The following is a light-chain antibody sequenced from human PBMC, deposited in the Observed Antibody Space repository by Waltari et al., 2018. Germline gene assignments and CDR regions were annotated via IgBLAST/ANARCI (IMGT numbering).Light chain of an antibody. Sequence: SSELTQPPSVSVSPGQTARITCSGDALAHRFNSWYQQKPGQAPKLLSYKNTQRLSGIPARFSVSRSGTRVTLIVAGVQEEDEADYYCQTSDRSGSYPIFGGGTKLAV. J-gene: IGLJ2*01. CDR1: ALAHRF. V-gene: IGLV3-25*03. CDR2: KNT. CDR3: QTSDRSGSYPI.